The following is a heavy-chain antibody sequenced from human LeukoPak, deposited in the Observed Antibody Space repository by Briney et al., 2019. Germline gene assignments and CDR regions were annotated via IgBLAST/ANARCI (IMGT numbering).Heavy chain of an antibody. Sequence: ASVKVSCKASGYTFTGYYMHWVRQAPGQGLEWMGWINLNSGGTKYAQKFQGRVTITRNTSISTAYMELSSLRSEDTAVYYCARGRKHWFDPWGQGTLVTVSS. CDR1: GYTFTGYY. V-gene: IGHV1-2*02. J-gene: IGHJ5*02. CDR3: ARGRKHWFDP. CDR2: INLNSGGT.